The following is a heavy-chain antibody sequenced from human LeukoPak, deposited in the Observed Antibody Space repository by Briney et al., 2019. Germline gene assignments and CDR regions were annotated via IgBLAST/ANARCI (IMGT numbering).Heavy chain of an antibody. CDR1: GFSVSSNY. CDR3: VGDYSYGTE. CDR2: IYSGGST. J-gene: IGHJ4*02. Sequence: GGSLRLSCVASGFSVSSNYLSWVRQAPGKGLEWVSLIYSGGSTYYADSVKGRFTISRDNSKNTLYLQMNSLRAEDTAVYYCVGDYSYGTEWGQGTLVTVSS. D-gene: IGHD5-18*01. V-gene: IGHV3-53*01.